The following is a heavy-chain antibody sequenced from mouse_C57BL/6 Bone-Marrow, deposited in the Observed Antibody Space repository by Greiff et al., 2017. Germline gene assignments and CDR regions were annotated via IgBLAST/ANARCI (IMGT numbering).Heavy chain of an antibody. CDR1: GYAFSSSW. Sequence: VMLVESGPELVKPGASVKISCKASGYAFSSSWMTWVKQRPGKGLEWIGRIYPGDGDTNYNGKFKGKATLTADKSSRTAYMQISSLTSEDSAVYVFARCSFAYWGQGTLVTVSA. V-gene: IGHV1-82*01. CDR2: IYPGDGDT. CDR3: ARCSFAY. J-gene: IGHJ3*01.